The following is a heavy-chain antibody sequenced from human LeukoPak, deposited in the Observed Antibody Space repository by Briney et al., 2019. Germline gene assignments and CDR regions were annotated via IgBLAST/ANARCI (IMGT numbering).Heavy chain of an antibody. D-gene: IGHD5-12*01. CDR2: IYYSGST. CDR3: ARQLGYSGYDFDY. V-gene: IGHV4-39*01. J-gene: IGHJ4*02. CDR1: GGSISSSSYY. Sequence: PSETLSLTCTVSGGSISSSSYYWGWIRQPPGTGLEWLGSIYYSGSTYYNPSLKSRVTISVDTSKNQFSLKLSSVTAADTAVYYCARQLGYSGYDFDYWGPGTLVTVSS.